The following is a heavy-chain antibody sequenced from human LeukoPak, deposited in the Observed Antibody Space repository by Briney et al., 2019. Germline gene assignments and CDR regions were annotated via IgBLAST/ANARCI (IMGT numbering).Heavy chain of an antibody. Sequence: ASVKVSCKASGGTFSSYAISWVRQAPGQGLEWMGWISAYNGNTNYAQKLQGRVTMTTDTSTSTAYMELRSLRSDDTAVYYCARDWYSYGYYFDYWGQGTLVTVSS. CDR3: ARDWYSYGYYFDY. J-gene: IGHJ4*02. CDR2: ISAYNGNT. CDR1: GGTFSSYA. D-gene: IGHD5-18*01. V-gene: IGHV1-18*01.